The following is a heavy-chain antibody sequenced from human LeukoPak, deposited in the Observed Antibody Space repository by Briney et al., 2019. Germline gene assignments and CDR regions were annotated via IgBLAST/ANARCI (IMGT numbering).Heavy chain of an antibody. D-gene: IGHD1-26*01. J-gene: IGHJ6*02. CDR1: RGPISSHY. V-gene: IGHV4-59*11. CDR2: VSFSGTT. Sequence: SETLSLTCTVSRGPISSHYWNWIRQPPGKGLEWIGYVSFSGTTKYSSSLNSRVTISRDTSKNQFSLRVNSVTAADTAVYYCTRSRVSGSYFDYHSGMDVWGQGTTVIVS. CDR3: TRSRVSGSYFDYHSGMDV.